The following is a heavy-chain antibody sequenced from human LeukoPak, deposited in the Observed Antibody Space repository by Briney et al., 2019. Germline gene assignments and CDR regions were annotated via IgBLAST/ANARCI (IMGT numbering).Heavy chain of an antibody. CDR3: ARSHSRGFWYFDL. Sequence: SDTLSLTCTFSGGSIIISYWSWLRQPPGKGLEWIGYIYYSGSTNYNPSLKSRVTMSVDTSRNQFSLKLSSVTAADTAVYYCARSHSRGFWYFDLWGRGILVTVSS. V-gene: IGHV4-59*08. CDR1: GGSIIISY. J-gene: IGHJ2*01. CDR2: IYYSGST. D-gene: IGHD3-22*01.